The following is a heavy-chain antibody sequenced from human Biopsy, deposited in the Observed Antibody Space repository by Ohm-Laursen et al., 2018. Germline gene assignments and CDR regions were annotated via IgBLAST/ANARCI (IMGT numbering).Heavy chain of an antibody. Sequence: GSLRLSCAASGFTFSSYEMNWVRQAPGKGLEWVSYISSSGSTIYYADSVKGRFTISRDNAKNSLYLQMNSLRAEDTAVYYCARSRGSSGIATIYYYGMDVWGQGTTVTVSS. V-gene: IGHV3-48*03. J-gene: IGHJ6*02. CDR1: GFTFSSYE. CDR2: ISSSGSTI. D-gene: IGHD3-10*01. CDR3: ARSRGSSGIATIYYYGMDV.